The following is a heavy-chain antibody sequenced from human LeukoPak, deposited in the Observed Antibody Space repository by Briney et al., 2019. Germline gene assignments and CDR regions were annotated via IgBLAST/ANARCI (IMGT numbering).Heavy chain of an antibody. CDR1: GYTFTGCY. CDR3: ARDRGIAAAGKRPYYYYYGMDV. D-gene: IGHD6-13*01. V-gene: IGHV1-2*02. CDR2: INPNSGGT. J-gene: IGHJ6*02. Sequence: ASVKVSCKASGYTFTGCYMHWVRQAPGQGLEWMGWINPNSGGTNYAQKFQGRVTMTRDTSISTAYMELSRLRSDDTAVYYCARDRGIAAAGKRPYYYYYGMDVWGQGTTVAVSS.